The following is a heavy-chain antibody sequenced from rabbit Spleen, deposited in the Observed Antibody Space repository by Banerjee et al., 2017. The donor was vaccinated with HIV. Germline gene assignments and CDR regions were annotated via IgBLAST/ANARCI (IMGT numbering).Heavy chain of an antibody. J-gene: IGHJ3*01. CDR1: GFTLSSYY. V-gene: IGHV1S7*01. CDR2: IDPVLGIT. D-gene: IGHD8-1*01. CDR3: ARDGAGGSYFAL. Sequence: QLKESGGGLVQPGGSLKLSCTASGFTLSSYYMNWVRQAPGKGLEWIGYIDPVLGITYYANWVNGRFSISRENAQNTVFLQMTSLTAADTATYFCARDGAGGSYFALWGQGTLVTVS.